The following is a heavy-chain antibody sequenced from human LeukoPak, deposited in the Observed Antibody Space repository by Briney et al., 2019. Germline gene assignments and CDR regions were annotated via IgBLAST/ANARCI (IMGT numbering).Heavy chain of an antibody. V-gene: IGHV3-23*01. J-gene: IGHJ4*02. Sequence: PGGSLRLSCAASGFTLSSYGMSWVRQAPGKGLEWVSGISGSGDSTYYADSVKGRFTISRDNSKNTLYLQMNSLRAEDTAVYYCARRSGIAVAGAFDYWGQGTLVTVSS. CDR3: ARRSGIAVAGAFDY. CDR2: ISGSGDST. CDR1: GFTLSSYG. D-gene: IGHD6-19*01.